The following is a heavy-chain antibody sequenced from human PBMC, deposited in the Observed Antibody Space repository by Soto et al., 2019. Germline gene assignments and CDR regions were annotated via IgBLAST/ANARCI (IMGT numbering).Heavy chain of an antibody. CDR3: ARGLYCRGGSCYRRRDYYSGMDV. J-gene: IGHJ6*02. CDR2: IIPIFGTA. CDR1: GGTFSSYA. V-gene: IGHV1-69*05. D-gene: IGHD2-15*01. Sequence: SVKVSCKASGGTFSSYAISWVRQAPGQGLEWMGGIIPIFGTAKYSQKFQGRVTITRDTSASTAYMELSSLRSEDTAVYYCARGLYCRGGSCYRRRDYYSGMDVWGQGTTVTVSS.